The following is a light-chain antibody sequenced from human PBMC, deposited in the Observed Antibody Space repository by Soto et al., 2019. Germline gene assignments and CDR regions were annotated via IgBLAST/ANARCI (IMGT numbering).Light chain of an antibody. CDR1: ESINRY. V-gene: IGKV1-39*01. CDR2: AAS. CDR3: QQNYKTYT. Sequence: DIQMTQSPSSLSASVGDRVTITCRASESINRYLNWYQQKPGKAPKLLIYAASNLQSGVPSRFSGSGSGTDFTLTIFRLQPEDFATYYCQQNYKTYTFGQGTNLEL. J-gene: IGKJ2*01.